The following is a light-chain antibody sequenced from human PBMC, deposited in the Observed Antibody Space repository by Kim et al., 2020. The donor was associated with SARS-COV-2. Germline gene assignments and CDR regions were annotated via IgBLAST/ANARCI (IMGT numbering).Light chain of an antibody. CDR3: QQSYSTPLT. CDR1: QSISSY. CDR2: AAS. V-gene: IGKV1-39*01. J-gene: IGKJ4*01. Sequence: ASVLDRVTSACRASQSISSYLSWYQQKPGKPPKLLIYAASSLQSAVPSRFSGSRSGTDFTLTISSLQPEDFETYYCQQSYSTPLTFGGGTTVDIK.